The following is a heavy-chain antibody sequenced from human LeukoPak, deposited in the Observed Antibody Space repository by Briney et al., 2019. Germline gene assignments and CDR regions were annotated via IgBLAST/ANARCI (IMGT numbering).Heavy chain of an antibody. CDR3: AGGRGGSGWIDY. CDR1: DGSVSAYY. Sequence: SETLSLTCTVSDGSVSAYYWSWIRQPPGKGLEWIGYIYNSGSTNCNPSLKSRVTISVDTSKNQFSLKLSSVTAADTAVYYCAGGRGGSGWIDYWGQGTLVTVSS. CDR2: IYNSGST. D-gene: IGHD6-19*01. V-gene: IGHV4-59*02. J-gene: IGHJ4*02.